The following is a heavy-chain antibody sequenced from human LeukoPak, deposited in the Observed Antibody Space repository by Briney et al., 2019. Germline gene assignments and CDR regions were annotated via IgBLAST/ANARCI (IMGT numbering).Heavy chain of an antibody. V-gene: IGHV1-2*02. D-gene: IGHD3-9*01. CDR3: ARELVDGYFDWFSSRSKGAFDI. CDR2: INPNSGGT. CDR1: GYTFTGYY. Sequence: GASVKVSCKASGYTFTGYYMHWVRQAPGQGLEWMGWINPNSGGTNYAQKFQGRVTMTRDTSISTAYMELSRLRSDDTAVYYCARELVDGYFDWFSSRSKGAFDIWGQGTMVTVSS. J-gene: IGHJ3*02.